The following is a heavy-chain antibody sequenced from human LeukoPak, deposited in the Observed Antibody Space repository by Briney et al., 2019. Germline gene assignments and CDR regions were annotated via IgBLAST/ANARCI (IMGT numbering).Heavy chain of an antibody. V-gene: IGHV3-11*06. CDR2: ISSSSSYT. CDR3: ARDYGTGGDAGMATNFNY. Sequence: GGSLRLSCAVCGFTFSDYYMSWMRQAPGKGVVWVSYISSSSSYTTYAVSVKGRFTISRDNAKNSLYLQMTRLRAEDTAVYYCARDYGTGGDAGMATNFNYWGQASLATVSS. CDR1: GFTFSDYY. J-gene: IGHJ4*02. D-gene: IGHD5-18*01.